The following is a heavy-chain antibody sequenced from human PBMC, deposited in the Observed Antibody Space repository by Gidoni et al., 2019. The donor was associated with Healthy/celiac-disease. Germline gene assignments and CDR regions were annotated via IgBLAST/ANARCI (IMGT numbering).Heavy chain of an antibody. CDR1: GFTFSSYA. Sequence: EVQLLESGGGLVQPGGSLRLSCAASGFTFSSYAMSWVRQAPGKGLEWVSAISGSGGSTYYADSVKGRFTISRDNSKNTLYLQMNSLRAEDTAVYYCAKSPPYYYDSSGYYYPFDYWGQGTLVTVSS. CDR3: AKSPPYYYDSSGYYYPFDY. D-gene: IGHD3-22*01. J-gene: IGHJ4*02. CDR2: ISGSGGST. V-gene: IGHV3-23*01.